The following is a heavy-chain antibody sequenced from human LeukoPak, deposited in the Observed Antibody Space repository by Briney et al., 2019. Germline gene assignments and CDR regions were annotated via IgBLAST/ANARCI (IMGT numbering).Heavy chain of an antibody. D-gene: IGHD6-13*01. CDR2: IYPGDSDT. J-gene: IGHJ4*02. CDR3: ARRGIAAGEAFDY. CDR1: GYSFTSYR. V-gene: IGHV5-51*01. Sequence: GESLKISCKGSGYSFTSYRIGWVRQMPGKGLEWMGIIYPGDSDTRYSPSFQGQVTNSADKSISTAYLQWSSLKASDTAMYYCARRGIAAGEAFDYWGQGTLVTVSS.